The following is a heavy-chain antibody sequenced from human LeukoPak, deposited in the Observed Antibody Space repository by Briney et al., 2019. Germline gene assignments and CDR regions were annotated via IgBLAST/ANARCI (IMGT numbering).Heavy chain of an antibody. V-gene: IGHV1-8*03. CDR1: GYTFTSYD. J-gene: IGHJ5*02. Sequence: ASVKVSCKASGYTFTSYDINWVRQATGQGLEWMGWMNPNSGNTGYAQKFQGRVTITRNTSISTAYMELSSLRSEDTAVYYCARGDYDILTGYSREYNWFDPWGQGTLVTVSS. D-gene: IGHD3-9*01. CDR3: ARGDYDILTGYSREYNWFDP. CDR2: MNPNSGNT.